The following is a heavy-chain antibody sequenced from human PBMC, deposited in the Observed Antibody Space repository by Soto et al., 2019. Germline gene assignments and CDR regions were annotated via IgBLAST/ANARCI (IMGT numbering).Heavy chain of an antibody. CDR3: AVGGSGNYFNYFDY. V-gene: IGHV3-74*01. J-gene: IGHJ4*02. CDR1: GFTFTTYW. CDR2: VNSDESST. D-gene: IGHD1-26*01. Sequence: EVQLVESGGGLVQPGGSLILSCAASGFTFTTYWMHWVRQVPGKGLEWVSHVNSDESSTNYADSVKGRFTISRDNAKNTMHLLKLNLIAEDSAVDYYAVGGSGNYFNYFDYWGQGTLITVSS.